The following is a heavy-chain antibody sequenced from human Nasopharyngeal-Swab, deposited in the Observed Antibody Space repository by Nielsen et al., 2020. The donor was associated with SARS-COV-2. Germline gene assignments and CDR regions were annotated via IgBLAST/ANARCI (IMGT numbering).Heavy chain of an antibody. D-gene: IGHD2/OR15-2a*01. CDR1: GFTFGNYR. CDR3: ARGRGSSTSMIGY. J-gene: IGHJ4*02. Sequence: GGSLRLSCAASGFTFGNYRMHWVRQAPGKGLVWVSRINGDGSSLNYADFVKGRFTISTDNAKSTLYLEMNSLRAEDTAVYYCARGRGSSTSMIGYWGQGTLVTVSS. CDR2: INGDGSSL. V-gene: IGHV3-74*01.